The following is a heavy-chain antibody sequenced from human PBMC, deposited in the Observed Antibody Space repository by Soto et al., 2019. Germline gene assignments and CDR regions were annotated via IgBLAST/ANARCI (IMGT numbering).Heavy chain of an antibody. J-gene: IGHJ6*03. Sequence: GGSLRLSCAASGFTFSSYGMHWVRQAPGKGLEWVAVIWYDGSNKYYADSVKGRFTISRDNSKNTLYLQMNSLRAEDTAVYYCARGFYYDILTGYPRKDYYYYMDVWGKGTTVTVSS. V-gene: IGHV3-33*01. D-gene: IGHD3-9*01. CDR2: IWYDGSNK. CDR3: ARGFYYDILTGYPRKDYYYYMDV. CDR1: GFTFSSYG.